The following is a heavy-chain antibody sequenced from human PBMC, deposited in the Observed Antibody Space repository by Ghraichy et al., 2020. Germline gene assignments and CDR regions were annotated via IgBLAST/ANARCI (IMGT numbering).Heavy chain of an antibody. CDR2: IIPIFGTA. J-gene: IGHJ5*02. Sequence: SVKVSCKASGGTFSSYAISWVRQAPGQGLEWMGGIIPIFGTANYAQKIQGRVTITADESTSTAYMELSSLRSEDTAVYYCARSSVTIFGVVTGRGNWFDPWGQGTLVTVSS. CDR1: GGTFSSYA. CDR3: ARSSVTIFGVVTGRGNWFDP. D-gene: IGHD3-3*01. V-gene: IGHV1-69*13.